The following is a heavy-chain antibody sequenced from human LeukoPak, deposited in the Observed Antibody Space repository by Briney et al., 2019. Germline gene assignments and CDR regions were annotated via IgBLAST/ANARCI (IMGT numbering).Heavy chain of an antibody. J-gene: IGHJ4*02. D-gene: IGHD5-12*01. CDR1: GFTFDKYW. V-gene: IGHV3-7*01. CDR2: INQDGRVE. Sequence: GGSLRLSCAASGFTFDKYWMDWVRQAPGKGLEWVAQINQDGRVEQYVDSVKGRFTISRDNAKNLVSLQMSSLRAEDTAVYYCARGSDYSNGNIYEDDFEYWGQGNLVTVSS. CDR3: ARGSDYSNGNIYEDDFEY.